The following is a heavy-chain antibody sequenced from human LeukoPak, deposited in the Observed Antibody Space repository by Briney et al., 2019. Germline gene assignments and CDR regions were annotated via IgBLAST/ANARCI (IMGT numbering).Heavy chain of an antibody. Sequence: GGSLRLSCAASGFTFSDHYMDWVRQAPGKGLEWVGRIRNKANAYTTEYAASVKGRFITSRDDSKYSVYLQMNSLQIEDTAVYYCTRDLGSSTGWGQGTLVTVSS. CDR2: IRNKANAYTT. J-gene: IGHJ4*02. D-gene: IGHD6-6*01. CDR1: GFTFSDHY. V-gene: IGHV3-72*01. CDR3: TRDLGSSTG.